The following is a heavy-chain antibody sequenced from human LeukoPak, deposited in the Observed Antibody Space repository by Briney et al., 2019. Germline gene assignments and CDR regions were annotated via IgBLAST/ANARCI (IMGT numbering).Heavy chain of an antibody. D-gene: IGHD6-13*01. CDR2: ISYDGSNK. V-gene: IGHV3-30*03. Sequence: GGSLRLSCAASGFTFSSYSMNWVRQAPGKGLEWVAVISYDGSNKYYADSVKGRFTISRDNSKNTLYLQMNSLRPEDTAVYYCARDSRGIAAAGMELDPWGQGTLVTVSS. J-gene: IGHJ5*02. CDR3: ARDSRGIAAAGMELDP. CDR1: GFTFSSYS.